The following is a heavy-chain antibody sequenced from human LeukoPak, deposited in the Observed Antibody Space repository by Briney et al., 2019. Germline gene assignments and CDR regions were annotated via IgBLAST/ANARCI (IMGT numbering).Heavy chain of an antibody. D-gene: IGHD3-10*01. CDR1: GGSISSYY. CDR3: ARQLSGAQLRMVRGGYYYYGMDV. Sequence: MASETLSLTCTVSGGSISSYYWSWIRQPPGKGLEWIGYIYYSGSTNYNPSLKSRVTISVDTSKNQFSLKLSSVTAADTAVYYCARQLSGAQLRMVRGGYYYYGMDVWGQGTTVTVSS. V-gene: IGHV4-59*08. CDR2: IYYSGST. J-gene: IGHJ6*02.